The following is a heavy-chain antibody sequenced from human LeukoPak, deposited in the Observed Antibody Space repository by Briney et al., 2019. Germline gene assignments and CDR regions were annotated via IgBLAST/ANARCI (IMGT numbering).Heavy chain of an antibody. V-gene: IGHV3-74*01. D-gene: IGHD5-12*01. Sequence: PGGSLRLSCAASGFTFSSYWMHWARQAPGKGLVWVSRINSDGSSTSYADSVKGRFTISRDNAKNTLYLQMNSLRAEDTAVYYCARDHRGYSGYGTGNYFDYWGQGTLVTVSS. J-gene: IGHJ4*02. CDR2: INSDGSST. CDR3: ARDHRGYSGYGTGNYFDY. CDR1: GFTFSSYW.